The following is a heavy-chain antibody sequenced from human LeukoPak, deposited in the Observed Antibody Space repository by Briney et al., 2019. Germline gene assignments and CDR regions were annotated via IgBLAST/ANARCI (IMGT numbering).Heavy chain of an antibody. CDR1: VFTVSSNY. CDR2: IYGGGDT. J-gene: IGHJ1*01. D-gene: IGHD3-22*01. CDR3: ASSYFDNRGSGYFQH. V-gene: IGHV3-53*01. Sequence: GGSLRLSCAASVFTVSSNYMMGWVRQAPGKGLEWVSGIYGGGDTYYGDSVKGRFTISRDNSNNTLYLQMNSLRAEDTAVYYCASSYFDNRGSGYFQHWGQGTLVTVSS.